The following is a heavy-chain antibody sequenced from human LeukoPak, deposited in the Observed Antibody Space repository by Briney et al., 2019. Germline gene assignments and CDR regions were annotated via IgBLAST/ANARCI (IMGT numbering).Heavy chain of an antibody. CDR3: ARDLSWEYYFDY. CDR1: GYTFTGYY. CDR2: INPNSGGT. J-gene: IGHJ4*02. Sequence: ASVKVSCKASGYTFTGYYMHWVRQAPGQGLEWMGWINPNSGGTNYAQKFQGRVTMTRDTSISTAYMELSRLRSDDTVVYYCARDLSWEYYFDYWGQGTLVTVSS. V-gene: IGHV1-2*02. D-gene: IGHD6-13*01.